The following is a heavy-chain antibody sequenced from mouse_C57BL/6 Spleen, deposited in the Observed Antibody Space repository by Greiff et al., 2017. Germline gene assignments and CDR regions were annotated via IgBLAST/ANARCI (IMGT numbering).Heavy chain of an antibody. CDR2: IYPGRGNT. CDR1: GYPFTAYY. CDR3: ARPVVARYYAMDD. D-gene: IGHD1-1*01. Sequence: VQVVESGAELVRPGASVPLSCQASGYPFTAYYLTWVKQRPGQGLEWIARIYPGRGNTYYNEKFKGQATLTAEKSSSPAYMQLSSLTSEDSAVYFCARPVVARYYAMDDWGQGTSVTVSS. J-gene: IGHJ4*01. V-gene: IGHV1-76*01.